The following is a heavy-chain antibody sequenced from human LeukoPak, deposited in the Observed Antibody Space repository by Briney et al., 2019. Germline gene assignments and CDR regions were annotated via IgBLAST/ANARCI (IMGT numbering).Heavy chain of an antibody. V-gene: IGHV4-59*12. CDR2: ISYSGNT. Sequence: SETLSLTCTVSGGSFSFYYWSWIRQPPGKGLEWIGYISYSGNTNYNPSLESRVTISVDASTNQISLKLRSVTAADTAVYYCAREAPISDSGNYYKSLGYWGQGTLVTVSS. D-gene: IGHD3-10*01. CDR3: AREAPISDSGNYYKSLGY. J-gene: IGHJ4*02. CDR1: GGSFSFYY.